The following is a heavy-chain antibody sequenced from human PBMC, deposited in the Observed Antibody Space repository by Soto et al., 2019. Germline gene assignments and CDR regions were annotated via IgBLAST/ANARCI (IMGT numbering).Heavy chain of an antibody. J-gene: IGHJ4*02. CDR1: GFSLSTSGVG. V-gene: IGHV2-5*02. D-gene: IGHD3-3*01. Sequence: SGPTLVNPTQTLTLTCTFSGFSLSTSGVGVGWIRQPPGKALEWLALIYWDDDKRYSPSLKSRLTITKDTSKNQLVLTMTNMDPVDLATYYCVHKQSFYDFWSGYYTREGPFDYWGQGTLVTVPQ. CDR3: VHKQSFYDFWSGYYTREGPFDY. CDR2: IYWDDDK.